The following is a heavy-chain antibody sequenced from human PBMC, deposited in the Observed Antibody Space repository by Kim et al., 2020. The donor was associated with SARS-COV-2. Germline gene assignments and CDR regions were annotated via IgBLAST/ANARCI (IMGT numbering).Heavy chain of an antibody. D-gene: IGHD5-18*01. J-gene: IGHJ4*02. CDR3: TRDGDTAMVVY. CDR2: IRSKAYGGTI. Sequence: GGSLRLSCTASGFTFGDYAMSWVRQAPGKGLEWVGFIRSKAYGGTIEYAASVKGRFTISRDDSKSIAYLQMNSLKTEDTAVYYCTRDGDTAMVVYWGQGTLVTVSS. V-gene: IGHV3-49*04. CDR1: GFTFGDYA.